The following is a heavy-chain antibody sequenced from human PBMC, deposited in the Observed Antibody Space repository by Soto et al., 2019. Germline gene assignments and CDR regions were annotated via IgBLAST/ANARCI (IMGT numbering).Heavy chain of an antibody. CDR3: ARHSRGYSGKRGAFDI. J-gene: IGHJ3*02. Sequence: GESLKISCRASGYTFTKYWVGWVRQMPGKGLEWMAIIYPDESDTRYSPSFQGQVTISADKSISTAYLQWSSLKASDTAMYYCARHSRGYSGKRGAFDIWGQGTMVTVSS. CDR2: IYPDESDT. V-gene: IGHV5-51*01. CDR1: GYTFTKYW. D-gene: IGHD5-12*01.